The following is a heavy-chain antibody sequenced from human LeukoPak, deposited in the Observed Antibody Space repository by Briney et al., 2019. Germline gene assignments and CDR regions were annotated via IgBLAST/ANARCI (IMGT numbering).Heavy chain of an antibody. CDR1: GGSISSYY. CDR2: IYTSGST. J-gene: IGHJ4*02. V-gene: IGHV4-4*07. CDR3: ARNSCPSGSCYDNRGYFDY. D-gene: IGHD2-15*01. Sequence: SETLSLTCTVSGGSISSYYWSWIRQPAGKGLEWIGRIYTSGSTNYSPSLKSRVTMSVDTSKNQFSLKLSSVTAADTAVYYCARNSCPSGSCYDNRGYFDYWGQGTLVTVSS.